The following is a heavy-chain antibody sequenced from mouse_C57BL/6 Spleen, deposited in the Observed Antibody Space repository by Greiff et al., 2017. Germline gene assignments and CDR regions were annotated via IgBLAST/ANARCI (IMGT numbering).Heavy chain of an antibody. J-gene: IGHJ1*03. CDR3: ARDPYYYGSSYWYFDV. V-gene: IGHV7-1*01. Sequence: EVKLVESGGGLVQSGRSLRLSCATSGFTFSDFYMEWVRQAPGKGLEWIAASRNKANDYTTEYSASVKGRFIVSRDTSQSILYLQMNALRADDTAIYYCARDPYYYGSSYWYFDVWGTGTTVTVSS. CDR2: SRNKANDYTT. D-gene: IGHD1-1*01. CDR1: GFTFSDFY.